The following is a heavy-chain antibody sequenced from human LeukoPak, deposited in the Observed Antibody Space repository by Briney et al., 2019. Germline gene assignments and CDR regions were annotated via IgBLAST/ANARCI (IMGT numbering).Heavy chain of an antibody. Sequence: SETLSLTCTVSGGSISRHYWSWIRQPPGKGLEWIGYIYHSGSTNYNPSLKSRVTITVDTSKNQFSLKVSSVTAADTAVYYCARDPSYSSSSYYYYYGMDVWGQGTTVTVSS. CDR1: GGSISRHY. D-gene: IGHD6-13*01. V-gene: IGHV4-59*11. CDR3: ARDPSYSSSSYYYYYGMDV. CDR2: IYHSGST. J-gene: IGHJ6*02.